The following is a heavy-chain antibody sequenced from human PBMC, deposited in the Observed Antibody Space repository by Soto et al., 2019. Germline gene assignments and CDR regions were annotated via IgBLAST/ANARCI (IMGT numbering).Heavy chain of an antibody. D-gene: IGHD2-2*03. V-gene: IGHV4-39*01. CDR2: IYSSENT. J-gene: IGHJ6*02. Sequence: RSETLSLICTVSGGSVSSNSYSWGWIRQSPGKGLEWIGTIYSSENTYCNPSLLSRVTISVDTSKNEFSLRLSSVTAADTAVYYCARLNGYCVSTNCHGYYGMEVWGQGTTVTVSS. CDR3: ARLNGYCVSTNCHGYYGMEV. CDR1: GGSVSSNSYS.